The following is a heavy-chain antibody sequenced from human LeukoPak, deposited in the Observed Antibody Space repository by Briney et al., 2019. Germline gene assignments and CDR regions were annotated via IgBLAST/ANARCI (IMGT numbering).Heavy chain of an antibody. D-gene: IGHD3-10*01. Sequence: SETLSLTCTVSGGSISSYYWSWIRQPAGKGLEWIGRIYTSGSTNYNPSLKSRVTMSVDTSKNQFSLKLSSMTAADTAVYYCARSELLWFGGVKSGFDYWGQGTLVTVSS. CDR1: GGSISSYY. J-gene: IGHJ4*02. V-gene: IGHV4-4*07. CDR2: IYTSGST. CDR3: ARSELLWFGGVKSGFDY.